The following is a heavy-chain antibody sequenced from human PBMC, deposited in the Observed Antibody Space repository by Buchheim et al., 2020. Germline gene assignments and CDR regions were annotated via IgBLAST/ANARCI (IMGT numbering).Heavy chain of an antibody. CDR3: ARDNSGNSAFDY. CDR2: ISSSSSTI. V-gene: IGHV3-48*02. CDR1: GFTFSSYS. Sequence: EVQLVESGGGLVQPGGSLRLSCAASGFTFSSYSMNWVRQAPGKGLEWVSYISSSSSTIYYADSVKGRFTISRDNAKNSLYLQRNSLRDEDTAVYCCARDNSGNSAFDYWGQGTL. D-gene: IGHD4-23*01. J-gene: IGHJ4*02.